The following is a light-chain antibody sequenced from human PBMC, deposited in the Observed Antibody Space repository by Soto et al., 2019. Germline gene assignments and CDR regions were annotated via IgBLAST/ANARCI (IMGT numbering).Light chain of an antibody. J-gene: IGKJ1*01. CDR3: QQRSNWPRT. CDR2: DAS. V-gene: IGKV3-11*01. Sequence: EIVLTPSPATLSLSPGERATLSCRASQSVSSYLAWYQQKPGQAPRLLIYDASNRATGIPARFSGSGSGTDFTLTISSLEPEDFAVYYCQQRSNWPRTFGQGTKV. CDR1: QSVSSY.